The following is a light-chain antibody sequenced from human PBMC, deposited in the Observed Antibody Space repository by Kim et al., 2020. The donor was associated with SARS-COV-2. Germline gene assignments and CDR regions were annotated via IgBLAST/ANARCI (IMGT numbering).Light chain of an antibody. V-gene: IGKV1-33*01. CDR2: DAS. Sequence: DIQMTQSPSSLFASVGDRVTITCQASQDIRIYLNWYQQKPGKAPKLLMYDASKMETGVPSRFSGSGSGTDFTFTISSLQPEDIATYDCQQYNNLPLTFGGGTKVDIK. J-gene: IGKJ4*01. CDR3: QQYNNLPLT. CDR1: QDIRIY.